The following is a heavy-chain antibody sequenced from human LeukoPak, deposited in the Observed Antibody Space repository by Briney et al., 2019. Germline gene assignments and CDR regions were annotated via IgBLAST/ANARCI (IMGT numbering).Heavy chain of an antibody. Sequence: GRCLRPSCAVSGFTFSSYDMHWVRQAPGRGLEWVSAIGIAGDTYYPDSVKGRFTISRENAKNSMYLQMNSLKDGDTAVYYCIRGGIQVSGIDAFDIWGQGTMVTVSS. CDR1: GFTFSSYD. CDR2: IGIAGDT. V-gene: IGHV3-13*01. D-gene: IGHD5/OR15-5a*01. J-gene: IGHJ3*02. CDR3: IRGGIQVSGIDAFDI.